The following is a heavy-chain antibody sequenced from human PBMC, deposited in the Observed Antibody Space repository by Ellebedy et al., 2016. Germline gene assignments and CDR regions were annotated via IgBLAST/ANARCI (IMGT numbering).Heavy chain of an antibody. V-gene: IGHV3-9*01. D-gene: IGHD3-22*01. CDR3: ARGDSGLQYYFDY. J-gene: IGHJ4*02. CDR1: GFTFDDYA. Sequence: GGSLRLXXAASGFTFDDYAMHWVRQAPGKGLEWVSGISWNSGSIGYADSVKGRFTISRDNAKNSLYLQMNSLRAEDTAVYYCARGDSGLQYYFDYWGQGTLVTVSS. CDR2: ISWNSGSI.